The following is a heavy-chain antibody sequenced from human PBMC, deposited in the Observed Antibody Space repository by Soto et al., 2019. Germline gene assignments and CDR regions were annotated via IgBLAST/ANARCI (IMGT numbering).Heavy chain of an antibody. Sequence: EVQLVQSGGGLVQPGGSLRLSCAASGFSFSSYWMHWFRQAPGKGPVWVSQINLDGTTTNYADSVKGLFTISRDNAENTLYLHMNSLRAEDTAVYYCAKEDSWGQSDYWGQGTLVTVSS. J-gene: IGHJ4*02. CDR1: GFSFSSYW. D-gene: IGHD3-16*01. V-gene: IGHV3-74*01. CDR3: AKEDSWGQSDY. CDR2: INLDGTTT.